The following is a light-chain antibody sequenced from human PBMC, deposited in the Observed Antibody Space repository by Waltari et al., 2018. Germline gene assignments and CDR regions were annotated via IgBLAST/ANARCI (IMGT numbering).Light chain of an antibody. CDR2: DVS. CDR1: SRDVGGYNF. V-gene: IGLV2-11*01. CDR3: CSYAGRYTFV. Sequence: QSALTQPRSVSGSPGQSVTISCTGTSRDVGGYNFVSWYQPHPGKAPKVMISDVSLRPSGVPDRFSGSKSGNTASLTISGLQAEDEADYYCCSYAGRYTFVFGTGTKVTVL. J-gene: IGLJ1*01.